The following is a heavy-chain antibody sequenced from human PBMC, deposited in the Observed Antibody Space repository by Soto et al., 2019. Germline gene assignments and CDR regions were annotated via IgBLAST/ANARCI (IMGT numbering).Heavy chain of an antibody. D-gene: IGHD3-10*01. CDR3: AKVPREEVLLWFGELSGYFDY. V-gene: IGHV3-23*01. CDR1: GFTFSSYA. J-gene: IGHJ4*02. Sequence: GGSLRLSCAASGFTFSSYAMSWVRQAPGKGLEWVSAISGSGGSTYYADSVKGRFTISRDNSKNTLYLQMNSLRAEDTAVYYCAKVPREEVLLWFGELSGYFDYWGQGTLVTVSS. CDR2: ISGSGGST.